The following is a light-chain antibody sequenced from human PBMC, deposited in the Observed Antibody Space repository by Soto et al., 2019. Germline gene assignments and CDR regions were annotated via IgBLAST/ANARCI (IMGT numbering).Light chain of an antibody. CDR1: SSDVGGYNY. V-gene: IGLV2-14*01. CDR3: SSYTSRSTLMV. CDR2: DVS. Sequence: QSALTQPASVSGSPGQSITISCTGTSSDVGGYNYVSWYQQHPGKAPKLMIYDVSNRPSGVYNRFSGTKSGNTDSLTISGRQAEDEADYYFSSYTSRSTLMVFGGGTKLTVL. J-gene: IGLJ2*01.